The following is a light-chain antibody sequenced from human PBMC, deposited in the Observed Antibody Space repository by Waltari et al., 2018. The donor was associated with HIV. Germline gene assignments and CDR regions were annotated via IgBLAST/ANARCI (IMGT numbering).Light chain of an antibody. CDR2: WAA. CDR1: QSLLSTSDNLNY. Sequence: DIVMMQSPDSLAVSVGERATIRCKSSQSLLSTSDNLNYLAWYQQKPGQPPKLLLCWAANRDSGVPDRFSGSGSGTDFTLTISSLQVDDVAVYYCQQYYNVPLTFGQGTRLDIK. CDR3: QQYYNVPLT. V-gene: IGKV4-1*01. J-gene: IGKJ5*01.